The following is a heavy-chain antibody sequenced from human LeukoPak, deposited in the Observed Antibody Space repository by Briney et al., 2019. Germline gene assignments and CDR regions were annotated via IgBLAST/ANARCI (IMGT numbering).Heavy chain of an antibody. CDR3: ARDPLQGDAFDI. J-gene: IGHJ3*02. CDR1: GFTFSTYA. Sequence: GGSLRLSCAASGFTFSTYAMSWVRQTPENGLEWVSAISGSGGSTYYADSVKGRFTISRDNAKNTLYLQMNSLRAEDTAVYYCARDPLQGDAFDIWGQGTMVTVSS. CDR2: ISGSGGST. V-gene: IGHV3-23*01.